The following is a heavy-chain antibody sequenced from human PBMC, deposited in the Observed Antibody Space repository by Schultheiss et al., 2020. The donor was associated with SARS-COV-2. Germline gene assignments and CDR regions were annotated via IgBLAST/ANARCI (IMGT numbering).Heavy chain of an antibody. D-gene: IGHD2-2*02. J-gene: IGHJ5*02. CDR2: IYYSGST. CDR1: GGSISSYY. CDR3: ARWGDCSSTSCYTSGWFDP. V-gene: IGHV4-59*08. Sequence: SQTLSLTCTVSGGSISSYYWSWIRQPPGKGLEWIGYIYYSGSTNYNPSLKSRVTISVDTSKNQFSLKLSSVTAADTAVYYCARWGDCSSTSCYTSGWFDPWGQGTLVTVSS.